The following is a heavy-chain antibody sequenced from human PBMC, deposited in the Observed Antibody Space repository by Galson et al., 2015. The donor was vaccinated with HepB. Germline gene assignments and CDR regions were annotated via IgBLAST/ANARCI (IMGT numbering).Heavy chain of an antibody. D-gene: IGHD5-12*01. V-gene: IGHV1-46*01. CDR3: ARDPLGYGAFMDY. J-gene: IGHJ4*02. Sequence: SVKVSCKASGYTFTNYYLHWVRQAPGQGLEWMGIIHPSVGGTTYAQKFQGRVTMTRDTSTTTVYMELSGLRSEDSAVYFCARDPLGYGAFMDYWGQGTLVTVSS. CDR1: GYTFTNYY. CDR2: IHPSVGGT.